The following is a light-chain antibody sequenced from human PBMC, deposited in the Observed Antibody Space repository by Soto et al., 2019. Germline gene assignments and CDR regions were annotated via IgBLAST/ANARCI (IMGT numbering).Light chain of an antibody. V-gene: IGKV3-11*01. CDR1: QSVSSY. CDR2: DAS. Sequence: EIVLTQSPATLSLSPGERATLSCRASQSVSSYLAWYRQKPGQAPRLLIYDASKRATGIPARFSGSGSGTDFTLTISSLEPEDSAVYYCQQRSNWPHTFGQGTKLEIK. CDR3: QQRSNWPHT. J-gene: IGKJ2*01.